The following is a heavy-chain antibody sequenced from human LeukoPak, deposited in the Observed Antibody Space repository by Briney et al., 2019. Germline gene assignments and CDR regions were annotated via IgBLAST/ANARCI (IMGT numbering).Heavy chain of an antibody. Sequence: TGGSLRLSCAASGFTFSSYGMHWVRQAPGKGLEWVAFIRYDGSNKYYADSVKGRLTISRDNSKNTLYLQMNSLRAEDTAVYYCAKPGYSSGWWDYWGQGTLVTVSS. CDR1: GFTFSSYG. CDR2: IRYDGSNK. V-gene: IGHV3-30*02. CDR3: AKPGYSSGWWDY. J-gene: IGHJ4*02. D-gene: IGHD6-19*01.